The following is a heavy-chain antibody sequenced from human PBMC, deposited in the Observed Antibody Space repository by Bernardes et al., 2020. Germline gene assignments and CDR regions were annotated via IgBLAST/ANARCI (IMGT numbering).Heavy chain of an antibody. D-gene: IGHD3-3*01. CDR3: ARVGTDPLRFLEWLTYNNYYYYYMDV. V-gene: IGHV4-34*01. Sequence: SETLSLTCAVYGGSFSGYYWSWIRQPPGKGLEWIGEINHSGSTNYNPSLKSRVTISVDTSKNQFSLKLSSVTAADTAVYYCARVGTDPLRFLEWLTYNNYYYYYMDVWGKGTTVTVSS. J-gene: IGHJ6*03. CDR2: INHSGST. CDR1: GGSFSGYY.